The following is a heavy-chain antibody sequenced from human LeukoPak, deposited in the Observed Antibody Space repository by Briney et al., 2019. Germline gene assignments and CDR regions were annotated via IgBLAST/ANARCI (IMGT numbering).Heavy chain of an antibody. D-gene: IGHD5-12*01. CDR3: ARHVYSGYDSHLDY. V-gene: IGHV4-38-2*02. CDR2: IYHSGST. J-gene: IGHJ4*02. CDR1: GGSISSGYY. Sequence: SQTLSLTCTVSGGSISSGYYWGWIRQPPGKGLEWIGSIYHSGSTYYNPSLKSRVTISVDTSKNQFSLKLSSVTAADTAVYYCARHVYSGYDSHLDYWGQGTLVTVSS.